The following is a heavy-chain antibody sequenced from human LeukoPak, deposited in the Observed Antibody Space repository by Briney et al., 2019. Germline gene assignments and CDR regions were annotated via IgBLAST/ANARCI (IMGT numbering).Heavy chain of an antibody. CDR3: ARVAITMVRGTWFDP. CDR1: GGSISSYY. Sequence: SETLSLTCTVSGGSISSYYWSWIRQPPGKGLEWIGYIYYSGSTNYNPSLKSRVTISVDTSKNQFSLKLNSVTAADTAVYYCARVAITMVRGTWFDPWGQGTLVTVSS. D-gene: IGHD3-10*01. CDR2: IYYSGST. V-gene: IGHV4-59*01. J-gene: IGHJ5*02.